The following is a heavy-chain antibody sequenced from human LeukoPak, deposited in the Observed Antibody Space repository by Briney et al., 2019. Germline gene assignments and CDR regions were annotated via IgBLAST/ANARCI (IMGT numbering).Heavy chain of an antibody. CDR1: GDSTTSYY. CDR3: ASGKYFYDDAGSVNRASRTALDL. V-gene: IGHV4-59*01. Sequence: SETLSLTCSVSGDSTTSYYWSWIRQSPGKGLEWLGLIYKSGNVNYHPSFRSRLFMSVDRSKTQVSLRLRSVTAADTAVYYCASGKYFYDDAGSVNRASRTALDLWARGTMVIVSS. J-gene: IGHJ3*01. D-gene: IGHD3-16*01. CDR2: IYKSGNV.